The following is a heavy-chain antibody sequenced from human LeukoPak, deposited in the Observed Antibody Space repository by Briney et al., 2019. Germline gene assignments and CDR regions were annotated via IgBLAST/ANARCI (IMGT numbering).Heavy chain of an antibody. J-gene: IGHJ4*02. V-gene: IGHV3-21*01. CDR2: ISSSSGYI. CDR1: GFTFDDYS. Sequence: PGGSLRLSCAASGFTFDDYSMNWVRQAPGKGLEWVSFISSSSGYIFYADSMKGRFTISRDNAKNSLYLQMNSLRAEDTAVYYCARDSLMFGATFDYWGQGTLVTVSS. CDR3: ARDSLMFGATFDY. D-gene: IGHD3-10*02.